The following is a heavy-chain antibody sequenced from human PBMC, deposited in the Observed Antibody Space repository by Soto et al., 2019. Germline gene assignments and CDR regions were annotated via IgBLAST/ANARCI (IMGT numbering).Heavy chain of an antibody. D-gene: IGHD3-22*01. CDR3: ARSYYYDSSGYGDAFDI. J-gene: IGHJ3*02. Sequence: PGGSLRLSCAASGFTFSSYAMHWARQAPGKGLEWVAVISYDGSNKYYADSVKGRFTISRDNSKNTLYLQMNSLRAEDTAVYYCARSYYYDSSGYGDAFDIWGQGTMVTVSS. CDR2: ISYDGSNK. CDR1: GFTFSSYA. V-gene: IGHV3-30-3*01.